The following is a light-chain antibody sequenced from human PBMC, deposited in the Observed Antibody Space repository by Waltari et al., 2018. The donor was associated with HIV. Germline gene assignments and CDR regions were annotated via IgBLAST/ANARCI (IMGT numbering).Light chain of an antibody. V-gene: IGKV3-15*01. Sequence: EIILTQSPDTLSVSPGERATLSCRASQSVSNNLAWFQQRPRQPPRLLIYRSSTSPTSIPSRFIGSGSGTEFNLTISSFQSEDFAVYYCQQSDNWPPWTFGRGTKVEVK. CDR2: RSS. CDR1: QSVSNN. CDR3: QQSDNWPPWT. J-gene: IGKJ1*01.